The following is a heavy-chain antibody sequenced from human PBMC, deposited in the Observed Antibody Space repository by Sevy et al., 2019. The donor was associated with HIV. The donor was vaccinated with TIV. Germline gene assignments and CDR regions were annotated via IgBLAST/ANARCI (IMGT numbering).Heavy chain of an antibody. CDR2: IYPDDSDT. J-gene: IGHJ4*02. D-gene: IGHD3-22*01. CDR1: GYSFTSHW. V-gene: IGHV5-51*01. CDR3: ATSRSGYFDSSGYYIY. Sequence: GESLKISCTGSGYSFTSHWIGWVRHMPGKGLEWMGIIYPDDSDTSYSPSFQGRVTFSADKSISTAYLQWSSLKASDTAMYYCATSRSGYFDSSGYYIYWGQGTLVTVSS.